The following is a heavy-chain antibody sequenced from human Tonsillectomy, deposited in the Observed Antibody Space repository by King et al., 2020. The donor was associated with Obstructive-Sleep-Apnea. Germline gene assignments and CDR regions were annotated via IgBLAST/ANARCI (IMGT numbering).Heavy chain of an antibody. Sequence: VQLVESGGGLVQPGGSLRLSCAAYGFTFSSYWMSWVRQAPGRGLEWLANIRPDESEKYYVDSVKGRFTISRDNAETSMFLQMKRLRAEDTAVYYCAGDWAPYYALDYWGQGPLVTVSS. J-gene: IGHJ4*02. D-gene: IGHD3-3*01. CDR2: IRPDESEK. V-gene: IGHV3-7*03. CDR1: GFTFSSYW. CDR3: AGDWAPYYALDY.